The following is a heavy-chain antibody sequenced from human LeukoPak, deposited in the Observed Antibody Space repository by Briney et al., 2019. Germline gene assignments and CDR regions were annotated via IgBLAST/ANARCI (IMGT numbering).Heavy chain of an antibody. CDR2: IYHSGST. V-gene: IGHV4-38-2*02. Sequence: SETLSLTCTVSGNSISSGYYWGWIRQPPGEGLEWIGSIYHSGSTYYNPSLKSRVAILVDTSKNQFSLRLSSVTAADTAVYYCARLHFFGYSGYAFDYWGQGTLVTVSS. D-gene: IGHD5-12*01. J-gene: IGHJ4*02. CDR3: ARLHFFGYSGYAFDY. CDR1: GNSISSGYY.